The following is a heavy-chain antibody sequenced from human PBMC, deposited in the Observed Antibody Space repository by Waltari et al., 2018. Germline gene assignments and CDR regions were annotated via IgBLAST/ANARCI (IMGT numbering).Heavy chain of an antibody. V-gene: IGHV3-23*01. CDR1: GFTFTNYA. D-gene: IGHD5-18*01. Sequence: EVQLLESGGDFAQPGGSLRLSCTASGFTFTNYAMSWVRQAPGKGLEWVSSITGNGGNTYYADSVDGRFTISRDNPKNTLYLEMTSLRTEDTADYFCAKDERSSTSQAYSFDVWGQGTMVTVSS. J-gene: IGHJ3*01. CDR3: AKDERSSTSQAYSFDV. CDR2: ITGNGGNT.